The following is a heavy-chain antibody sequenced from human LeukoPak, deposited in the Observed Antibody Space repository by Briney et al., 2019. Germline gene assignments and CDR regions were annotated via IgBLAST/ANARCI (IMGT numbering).Heavy chain of an antibody. CDR2: IKQNGSEK. V-gene: IGHV3-7*01. J-gene: IGHJ4*02. CDR3: ARDRGDGSGTYCDY. Sequence: GGSLRLSCAASGFTFSSYWMSWVRQAPGKGLEWVANIKQNGSEKYYVDSVKGRFTISRDNSKNTLYLQMNSLRDEDTAVYYCARDRGDGSGTYCDYWGRGTLVTVSS. CDR1: GFTFSSYW. D-gene: IGHD3-10*01.